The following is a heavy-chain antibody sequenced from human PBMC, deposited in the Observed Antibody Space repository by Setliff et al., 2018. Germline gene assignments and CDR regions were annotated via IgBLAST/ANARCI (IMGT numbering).Heavy chain of an antibody. CDR1: GGTFSSSG. CDR3: ARELRSPYWHLDS. D-gene: IGHD3-16*01. J-gene: IGHJ5*01. V-gene: IGHV1-69*13. CDR2: FIPILGAT. Sequence: SVKVSCRSSGGTFSSSGITWVRQAPGQGLQWLGRFIPILGATNYAQNFQGRVTITADESTSTGYMELRSLRSDDTAVYYCARELRSPYWHLDSWGQGTQVTVSS.